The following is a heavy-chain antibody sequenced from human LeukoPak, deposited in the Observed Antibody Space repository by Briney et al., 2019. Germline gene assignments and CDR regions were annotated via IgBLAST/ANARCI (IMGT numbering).Heavy chain of an antibody. CDR2: INPNSGGT. CDR3: ARGDRALALLEDAFDI. CDR1: GYTFTGYY. V-gene: IGHV1-2*04. D-gene: IGHD5-18*01. Sequence: ASVKVSCKASGYTFTGYYMHWVRQAPGQGLEWMGWINPNSGGTNYAQKFQGWVTMTRDTSISTAYMELSRLRSDDTAVYYCARGDRALALLEDAFDIWGQGTMVTVSS. J-gene: IGHJ3*02.